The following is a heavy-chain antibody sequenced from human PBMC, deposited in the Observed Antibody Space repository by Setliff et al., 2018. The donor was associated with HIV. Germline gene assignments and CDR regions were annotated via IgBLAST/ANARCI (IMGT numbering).Heavy chain of an antibody. CDR3: ARGGTSSNWFDP. J-gene: IGHJ5*02. CDR2: IYNTETT. V-gene: IGHV4-59*01. CDR1: GGSISSYY. D-gene: IGHD2-2*01. Sequence: SETLSLTCTVSGGSISSYYWSWIRQPPGKGLEWIGYIYNTETTHYNPSLKSRVTISLDTSKNQFSLKLTSLTAADTAVYYCARGGTSSNWFDPWGQGTLVTVSS.